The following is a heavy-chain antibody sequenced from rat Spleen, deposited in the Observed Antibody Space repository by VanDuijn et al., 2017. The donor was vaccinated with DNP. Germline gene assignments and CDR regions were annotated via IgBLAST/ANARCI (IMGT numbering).Heavy chain of an antibody. CDR2: INKDSSTI. CDR1: GFNFNDCW. Sequence: EVKFVESGGGLVQPGRSLKLSCAASGFNFNDCWMGWVRQAPGKGLEWIGEINKDSSTINSSPSLRERFTISRDNAQNSLYLQMSKVGSDDTAIYYCARSYYGYNSYYAMDAWGQGTSVTVSS. V-gene: IGHV4-2*01. CDR3: ARSYYGYNSYYAMDA. J-gene: IGHJ4*01. D-gene: IGHD1-9*01.